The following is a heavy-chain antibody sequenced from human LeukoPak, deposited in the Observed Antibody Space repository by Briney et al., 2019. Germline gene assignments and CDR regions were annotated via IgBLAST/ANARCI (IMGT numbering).Heavy chain of an antibody. D-gene: IGHD6-6*01. J-gene: IGHJ4*02. CDR1: GGSISSYY. Sequence: SETLSLTCTVSGGSISSYYWSWIRQPPGKGLEWIGYIYYSGSTNYNPSLKSRVTISVDTSKNQFSLKLSSVTAADTAVYYCARHESIAARRRDLGYWGQGTLVTVSS. CDR3: ARHESIAARRRDLGY. CDR2: IYYSGST. V-gene: IGHV4-59*08.